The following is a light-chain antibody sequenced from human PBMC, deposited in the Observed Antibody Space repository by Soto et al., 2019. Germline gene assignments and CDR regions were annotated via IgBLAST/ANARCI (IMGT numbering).Light chain of an antibody. V-gene: IGKV3-20*01. CDR3: QQYGSSPALT. CDR1: QSVTNKY. J-gene: IGKJ4*01. Sequence: EIVLTQSPGTLSLSPGERATVSCRASQSVTNKYLAWYQQKPGQAPRLLIYDASSRATGIPDRFSGSGSGTDFTLTISRLEPEDFAVYYCQQYGSSPALTFGGGTKVDIK. CDR2: DAS.